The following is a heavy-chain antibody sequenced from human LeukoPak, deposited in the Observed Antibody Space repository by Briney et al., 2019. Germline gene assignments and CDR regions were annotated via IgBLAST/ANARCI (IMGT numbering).Heavy chain of an antibody. CDR2: FDPEDGET. J-gene: IGHJ5*02. CDR3: ATDHGRLSNWFDP. D-gene: IGHD2/OR15-2a*01. Sequence: GASVKVSCKVSGYTLTELSMHWVRQAPGKGLEWMGGFDPEDGETIYAQKFQGRVTMTEDTPTDTAYMELSSLRSEDTAVYYCATDHGRLSNWFDPWGQGTLVTVSP. CDR1: GYTLTELS. V-gene: IGHV1-24*01.